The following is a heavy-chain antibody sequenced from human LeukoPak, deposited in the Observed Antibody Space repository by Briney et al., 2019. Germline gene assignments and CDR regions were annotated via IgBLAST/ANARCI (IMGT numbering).Heavy chain of an antibody. J-gene: IGHJ5*02. CDR2: IYYSGST. D-gene: IGHD2-2*01. Sequence: RSETLSLTCTVSGGSISSSSYYWGWIRQPPGKGLEWIGSIYYSGSTYYNPSLKSRVTISVDTSKNQFSLKLSSVTAADTAVYYCASHCSSTSCYARVRWFDPWGQGTLVTVSS. CDR1: GGSISSSSYY. CDR3: ASHCSSTSCYARVRWFDP. V-gene: IGHV4-39*01.